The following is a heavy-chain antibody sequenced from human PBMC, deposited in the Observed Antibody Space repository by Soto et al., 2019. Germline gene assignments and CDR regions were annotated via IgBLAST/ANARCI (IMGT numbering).Heavy chain of an antibody. CDR2: ISGSSSTI. D-gene: IGHD5-12*01. Sequence: GGSLRLSCAASRFTFSDYSINWVRQAPGKGLEWVSFISGSSSTIYYADSVKGRFTISRDNAKNSLYLQMNSLRAEDTAVYYCARDENGWLDYWGQGTLVTVSS. CDR3: ARDENGWLDY. CDR1: RFTFSDYS. J-gene: IGHJ4*02. V-gene: IGHV3-48*01.